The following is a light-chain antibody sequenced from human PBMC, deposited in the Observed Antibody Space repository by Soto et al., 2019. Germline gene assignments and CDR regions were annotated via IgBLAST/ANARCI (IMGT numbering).Light chain of an antibody. CDR3: QQYANLPRT. Sequence: DIQMTQSPTTLSASVGDRVTITCRASQIVSNVLAWFQQKPGKGPELLIYDVSNLQSGVPAKFSGSGSGTDFTFTISSLQPEDFATYYCQQYANLPRTFGQGTKVDFK. CDR1: QIVSNV. V-gene: IGKV1-33*01. CDR2: DVS. J-gene: IGKJ1*01.